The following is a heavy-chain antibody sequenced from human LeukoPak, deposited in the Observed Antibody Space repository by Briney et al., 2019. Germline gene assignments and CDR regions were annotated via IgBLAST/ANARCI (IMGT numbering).Heavy chain of an antibody. Sequence: HPGGSLRLSCAASGFIFSDYGMHWVRQAPGKGLEWVTFITYDGNSKYYTDSVKGRFTISRDISKSTLYLQMNSLRPEDTAVYYCAKEGTMSSGTRDLDYWGQGTLVTVSS. CDR1: GFIFSDYG. CDR2: ITYDGNSK. CDR3: AKEGTMSSGTRDLDY. V-gene: IGHV3-30*02. J-gene: IGHJ4*02. D-gene: IGHD1-1*01.